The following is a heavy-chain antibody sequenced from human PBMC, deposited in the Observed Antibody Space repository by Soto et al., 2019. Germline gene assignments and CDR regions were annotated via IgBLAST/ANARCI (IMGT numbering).Heavy chain of an antibody. Sequence: GGSLRLSCAASGFTFSSYGIHWVRQAPGKGLEWVAVISHDGSKTNYADSVKGRFTISRDNSKDTVYLQMNSLRAEDTAVYYCARESGRLWPNYYFDYWGQGTLVPVSS. CDR1: GFTFSSYG. J-gene: IGHJ4*02. CDR3: ARESGRLWPNYYFDY. D-gene: IGHD5-18*01. CDR2: ISHDGSKT. V-gene: IGHV3-30*03.